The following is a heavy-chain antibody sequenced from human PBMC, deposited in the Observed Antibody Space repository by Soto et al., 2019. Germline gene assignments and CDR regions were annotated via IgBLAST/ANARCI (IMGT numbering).Heavy chain of an antibody. CDR1: GGTFSSYA. Sequence: GASVKVSCKASGGTFSSYAISWVRQAPGQGLEWMGGIIPIFGTANYAQKFQGRVTITADESTSTAYMELSSLRSEDTAVYYCARVGAYCGGDCYSSSRLDPWGQGTLVTVSS. D-gene: IGHD2-21*02. J-gene: IGHJ5*02. CDR2: IIPIFGTA. CDR3: ARVGAYCGGDCYSSSRLDP. V-gene: IGHV1-69*13.